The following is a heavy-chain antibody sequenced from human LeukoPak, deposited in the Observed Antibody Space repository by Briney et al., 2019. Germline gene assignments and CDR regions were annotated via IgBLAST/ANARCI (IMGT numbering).Heavy chain of an antibody. D-gene: IGHD2-15*01. CDR2: ISGSSSTI. CDR3: ARGVGSVTLFDY. Sequence: GGSLRLSCAASGFTFSSYSMNWVRQAPGKGLEWVSYISGSSSTIYYADSVKGRFTISRDNAKNSLYLQMNSLRAEDTAVYYCARGVGSVTLFDYWGQGTLVTVSS. CDR1: GFTFSSYS. J-gene: IGHJ4*02. V-gene: IGHV3-48*01.